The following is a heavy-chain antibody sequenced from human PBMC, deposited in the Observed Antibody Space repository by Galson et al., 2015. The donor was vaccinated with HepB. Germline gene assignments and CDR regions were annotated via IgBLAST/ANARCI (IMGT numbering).Heavy chain of an antibody. CDR3: ARLLLRRGYDSGDAFDF. CDR2: IDWDDDK. J-gene: IGHJ3*01. CDR1: GFSLSASTMC. D-gene: IGHD3-3*01. Sequence: PALVKPTQTLTLPCTFSGFSLSASTMCVSWIRQPPGKALEWLGRIDWDDDKYYNTSLKTRLTISKDTSKNEVVLRMTNMDPVDTATYFCARLLLRRGYDSGDAFDFWGQGSMVIVSS. V-gene: IGHV2-70*11.